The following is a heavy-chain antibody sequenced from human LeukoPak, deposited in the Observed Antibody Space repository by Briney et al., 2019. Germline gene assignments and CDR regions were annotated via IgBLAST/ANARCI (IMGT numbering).Heavy chain of an antibody. CDR1: GFTFSNYS. CDR3: ARGDNIVVVPAAYFTNYYYGMDV. D-gene: IGHD2-2*01. CDR2: ISSSSSYI. V-gene: IGHV3-21*01. Sequence: PGGSLRLSCAASGFTFSNYSMNWVRQAPGKGREWVSSISSSSSYIYYAESVKGRFTMSRDNAKNSLYLQVNSLRAEDTAVYYCARGDNIVVVPAAYFTNYYYGMDVWGKGTTVTVSS. J-gene: IGHJ6*04.